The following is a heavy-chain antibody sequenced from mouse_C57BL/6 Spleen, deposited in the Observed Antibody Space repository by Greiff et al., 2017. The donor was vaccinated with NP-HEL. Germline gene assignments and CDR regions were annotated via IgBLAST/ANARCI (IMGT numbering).Heavy chain of an antibody. CDR3: AREDDYDYFDY. Sequence: EVQLVESGGCLVKPGGSLKLSCAASGFTFSDYGMHWVRQAPEKGLEWVAYISSGSSTIYYADTVKGRFTISRDNAKNTLFLQMTSLRSEDTAMYYCAREDDYDYFDYWGQGTTLTVSS. CDR2: ISSGSSTI. J-gene: IGHJ2*01. V-gene: IGHV5-17*01. CDR1: GFTFSDYG. D-gene: IGHD2-4*01.